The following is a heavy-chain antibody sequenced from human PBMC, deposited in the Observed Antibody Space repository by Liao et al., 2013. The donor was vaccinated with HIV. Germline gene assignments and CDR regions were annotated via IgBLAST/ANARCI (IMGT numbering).Heavy chain of an antibody. D-gene: IGHD6-6*01. CDR1: GGSISSYY. CDR2: IYTSGST. CDR3: ARGTSIAARPNNYYYYMDV. Sequence: QVQLQESGPGLVKPSETLSLTCTVSGGSISSYYWTWIRQPAGKRLEWIGRIYTSGSTNYNPSLKSRVSMSVDTSKNQFSLKLSSVTAADTAVYYCARGTSIAARPNNYYYYMDVVGRKGPTVTVSS. J-gene: IGHJ6*03. V-gene: IGHV4-4*07.